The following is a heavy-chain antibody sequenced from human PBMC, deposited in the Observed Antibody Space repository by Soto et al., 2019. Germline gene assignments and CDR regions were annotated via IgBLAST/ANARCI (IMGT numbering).Heavy chain of an antibody. Sequence: ASVKVSCKASGYTLTGYYMHWVRQAPGQGLEWMGWINPNSGGTNYAQKFQGWVTMTRDTSISTAYMELSRLRSDDTAVYYCAREYSGYDYCFDYWGQGTLVTVSS. CDR1: GYTLTGYY. V-gene: IGHV1-2*04. D-gene: IGHD5-12*01. J-gene: IGHJ4*02. CDR2: INPNSGGT. CDR3: AREYSGYDYCFDY.